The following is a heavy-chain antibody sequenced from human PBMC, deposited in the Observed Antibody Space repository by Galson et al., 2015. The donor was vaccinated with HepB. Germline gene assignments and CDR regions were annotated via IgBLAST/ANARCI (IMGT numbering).Heavy chain of an antibody. V-gene: IGHV1-69*13. CDR1: GGTFSSYA. Sequence: SVKVSCKASGGTFSSYAISWVRQAPGQGLEWMGGIIPIFGTANYAQKFQGRVTITADEPTSTAYMELSSLRSEDTAVYYCARSVRYQLLSGYYYGMDVWGQGTTVTVSS. J-gene: IGHJ6*02. CDR3: ARSVRYQLLSGYYYGMDV. D-gene: IGHD2-2*01. CDR2: IIPIFGTA.